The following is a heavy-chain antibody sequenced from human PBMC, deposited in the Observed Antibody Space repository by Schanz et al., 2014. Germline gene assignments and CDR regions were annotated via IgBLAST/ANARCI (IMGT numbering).Heavy chain of an antibody. D-gene: IGHD6-19*01. Sequence: QILLVQPGPEVKKPGASVTVSCKASGYDFHIYAYSWVRQAPGQGPEWIGWISGYTGDTKYAQKLQGRVTMTTDTSTSTAYMELRSLRSDDTAVYYCARGGYSSGWYDRDIARFDYWGQGTLVTVSS. CDR1: GYDFHIYA. V-gene: IGHV1-18*01. J-gene: IGHJ4*02. CDR3: ARGGYSSGWYDRDIARFDY. CDR2: ISGYTGDT.